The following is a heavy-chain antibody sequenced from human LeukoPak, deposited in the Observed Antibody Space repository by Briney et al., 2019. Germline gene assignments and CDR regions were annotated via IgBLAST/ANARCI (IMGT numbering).Heavy chain of an antibody. D-gene: IGHD6-13*01. CDR1: GFTFSSYA. J-gene: IGHJ4*02. CDR2: ISGSGGST. CDR3: AKGPKYSSSWADFDY. V-gene: IGHV3-23*01. Sequence: GGSLRLSCAASGFTFSSYAMSWVRQAPGKGLEWVSAISGSGGSTYYADSVKGRFTISRDNSKNTLYLQMNSLRAEDTAVYYCAKGPKYSSSWADFDYWGQGTLVTVSS.